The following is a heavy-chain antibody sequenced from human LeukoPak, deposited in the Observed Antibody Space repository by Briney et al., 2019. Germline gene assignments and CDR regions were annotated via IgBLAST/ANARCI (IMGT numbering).Heavy chain of an antibody. V-gene: IGHV3-74*01. CDR2: IKSDGST. CDR3: ARAVTYFYGSVTYDWFDP. Sequence: PGGSLRLSCAASGFTFSSYWMHWVRQTPGKVLVWVSRIKSDGSTIYADSVKGRFTISRDNAKNTLYLQMNSLRAEDTAIYYCARAVTYFYGSVTYDWFDPWGQGTLVTVSS. J-gene: IGHJ5*02. D-gene: IGHD3-10*01. CDR1: GFTFSSYW.